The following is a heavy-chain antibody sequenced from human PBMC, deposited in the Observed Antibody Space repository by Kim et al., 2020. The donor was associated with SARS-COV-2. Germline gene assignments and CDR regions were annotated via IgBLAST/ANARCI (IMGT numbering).Heavy chain of an antibody. J-gene: IGHJ5*01. CDR3: ARANYDFWSGYYSSANWF. V-gene: IGHV4-59*01. D-gene: IGHD3-3*01. CDR1: GGSISSYY. Sequence: SETLSLTCTVSGGSISSYYWSWIRQPPGKGLEWIGYIYYSGSTNYNPSLKSRVTISVDTSKNQFSLKLSSVTAADTAVYYCARANYDFWSGYYSSANWF. CDR2: IYYSGST.